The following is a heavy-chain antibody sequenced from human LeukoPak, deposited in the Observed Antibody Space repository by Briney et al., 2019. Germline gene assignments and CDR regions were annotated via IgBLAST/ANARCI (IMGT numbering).Heavy chain of an antibody. Sequence: GGSLRLSCAASGFTFSSYSMNWVRQAPGKGLEWVSSISSSSSYIYYADSVKGRFTISRDNAKNSLYLQMNILRADDTAVYYFARAGIAADAAAFDIWGQGTMVTVSS. CDR3: ARAGIAADAAAFDI. D-gene: IGHD6-13*01. J-gene: IGHJ3*02. CDR1: GFTFSSYS. V-gene: IGHV3-21*01. CDR2: ISSSSSYI.